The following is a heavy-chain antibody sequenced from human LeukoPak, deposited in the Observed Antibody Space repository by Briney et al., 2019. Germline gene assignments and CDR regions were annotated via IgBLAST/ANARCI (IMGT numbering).Heavy chain of an antibody. CDR2: FDPEDGET. CDR1: GYTLTELS. V-gene: IGHV1-24*01. CDR3: AREGDGYNYSGDAFDI. Sequence: ASVKVSCKVSGYTLTELSMHWVRQAPGKGLEWMGGFDPEDGETIYAQKFQGRVTMTEDTSTDTAYMELSSLRSEDTAVYYCAREGDGYNYSGDAFDIWGQGTMVTVSS. J-gene: IGHJ3*02. D-gene: IGHD5-24*01.